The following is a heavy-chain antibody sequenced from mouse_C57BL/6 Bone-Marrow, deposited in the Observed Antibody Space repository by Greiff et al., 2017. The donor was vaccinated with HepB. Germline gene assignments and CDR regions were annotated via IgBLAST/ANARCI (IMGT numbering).Heavy chain of an antibody. CDR3: ATAQAWFAY. D-gene: IGHD3-2*02. CDR2: IDPSDSYT. V-gene: IGHV1-50*01. CDR1: GYTFTSYW. Sequence: VQLQQPGAELVKPGASVKLSCKASGYTFTSYWMQWVKQRPGQGLEWIGEIDPSDSYTNYNQKFKGKATLTVDTSSSTAYMQLSSLTSEDSAVYYCATAQAWFAYWGQGTLVTVSA. J-gene: IGHJ3*01.